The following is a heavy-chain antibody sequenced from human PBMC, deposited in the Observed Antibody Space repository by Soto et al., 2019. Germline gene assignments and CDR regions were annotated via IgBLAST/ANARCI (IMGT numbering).Heavy chain of an antibody. V-gene: IGHV3-74*01. CDR1: GFTFSSYW. J-gene: IGHJ4*02. D-gene: IGHD3-22*01. Sequence: GGSLRLSCAASGFTFSSYWMHWVRQAPGKGLVWVSRINSDGSSTSYADSVKGRFTISRDNAKNTLYLQMNSLRAEDTAVYYCARRWTRVGYYDSVIDYWGQGTLVTVSS. CDR2: INSDGSST. CDR3: ARRWTRVGYYDSVIDY.